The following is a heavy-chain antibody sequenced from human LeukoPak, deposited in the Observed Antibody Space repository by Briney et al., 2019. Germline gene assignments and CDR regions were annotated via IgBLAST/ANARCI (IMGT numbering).Heavy chain of an antibody. CDR1: GFTFSDYY. J-gene: IGHJ4*02. CDR3: ARGTRRSSPFDY. V-gene: IGHV3-11*01. CDR2: ISSSGSTI. Sequence: NPGGSLRLPCAASGFTFSDYYMSWIRQAPGKGLEWVSYISSSGSTIYYADSVKGRFTISRDNAKNSLYLQMNSLRVEDTAVYYCARGTRRSSPFDYWGQGTLVTVSS. D-gene: IGHD6-6*01.